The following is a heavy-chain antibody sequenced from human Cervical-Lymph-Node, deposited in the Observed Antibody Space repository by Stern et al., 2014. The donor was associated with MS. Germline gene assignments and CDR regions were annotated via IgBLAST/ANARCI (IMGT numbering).Heavy chain of an antibody. V-gene: IGHV1-18*01. CDR2: ISGYKGNT. Sequence: QVQLGQSGPEVKKPGASVRVSCKGSGYTFSSYGISWVRQTPGQGLEWMGWISGYKGNTNYAQKFQDRVTMTTDTSTSIAYLELRSLRSDDTAFYYCARGYIMDVWGQGTTVTVSS. D-gene: IGHD5-24*01. CDR1: GYTFSSYG. CDR3: ARGYIMDV. J-gene: IGHJ6*02.